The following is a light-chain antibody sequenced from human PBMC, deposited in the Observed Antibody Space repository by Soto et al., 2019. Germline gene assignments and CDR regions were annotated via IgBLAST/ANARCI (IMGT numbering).Light chain of an antibody. CDR1: QSVRSSF. Sequence: EIVLTQSPGTLSLSPGERATLSCRASQSVRSSFFAWYQQKPGQAPRLLLYGTSNRATGIPDRFSGRGSGTDFTLTISRLEPEDFAVYYCQQYGNSPPWTFGQGTMVEMK. CDR2: GTS. CDR3: QQYGNSPPWT. V-gene: IGKV3-20*01. J-gene: IGKJ1*01.